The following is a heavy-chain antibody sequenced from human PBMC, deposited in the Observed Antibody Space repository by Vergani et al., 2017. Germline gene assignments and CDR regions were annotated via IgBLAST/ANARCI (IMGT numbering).Heavy chain of an antibody. CDR2: INHSGST. J-gene: IGHJ4*02. V-gene: IGHV4-34*01. D-gene: IGHD5-12*01. Sequence: QVQLQQWGAGLLKPSETLSLTCAVYGGSFSGYYWSWIRQPPGKGLEWIGEINHSGSTNYNPSLKSRVTISVDTSKKQFSLKLSSVTAADTAVDYCARGLRGSIVATHWVQGTLFTV. CDR1: GGSFSGYY. CDR3: ARGLRGSIVATH.